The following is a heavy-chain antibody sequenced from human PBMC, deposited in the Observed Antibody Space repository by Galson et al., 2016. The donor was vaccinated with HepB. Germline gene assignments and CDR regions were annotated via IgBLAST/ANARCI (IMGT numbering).Heavy chain of an antibody. CDR2: IYYSGST. D-gene: IGHD3-3*01. J-gene: IGHJ4*02. V-gene: IGHV4-31*03. CDR1: GGSISSGGYY. CDR3: ARYYDFWSTFDY. Sequence: TLSLTCTVSGGSISSGGYYWSWIRQHPGKGLEWIGYIYYSGSTYYNPSLKSRVTISVDMSTNQFSLKLSSVTAADTAVYYCARYYDFWSTFDYWGQGTLVTVSS.